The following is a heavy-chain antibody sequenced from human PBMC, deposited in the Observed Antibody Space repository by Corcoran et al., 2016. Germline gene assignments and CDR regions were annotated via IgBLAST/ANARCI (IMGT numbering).Heavy chain of an antibody. D-gene: IGHD2-15*01. Sequence: QLQLQESGPGLVKPSETLSLTCTVSGGSISSSSYYWGWIRQPPGKGLEWIGSIYYSGSTYYNPSLKSRVTISVDTSKNQFSLKLSSVTAADTAVYYCARGRGYCSGGSCYRYYFDYWGQGTLVTVSS. CDR3: ARGRGYCSGGSCYRYYFDY. J-gene: IGHJ4*02. CDR2: IYYSGST. CDR1: GGSISSSSYY. V-gene: IGHV4-39*01.